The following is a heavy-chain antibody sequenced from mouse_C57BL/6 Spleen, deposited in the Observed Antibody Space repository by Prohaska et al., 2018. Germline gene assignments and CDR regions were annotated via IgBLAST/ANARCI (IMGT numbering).Heavy chain of an antibody. V-gene: IGHV1-22*01. D-gene: IGHD1-1*01. Sequence: EVRLQQSGPELVKPGASVKMSCKASGYTFTDYNMHWVKQSHGKSLEWIGYINPNNGGTSYNQKFKGKATLTVNKSSSTAYMELRSLTSEDSAVYYCARYYGSSYGYWYFDVWGTGTTVTVSS. CDR1: GYTFTDYN. CDR2: INPNNGGT. CDR3: ARYYGSSYGYWYFDV. J-gene: IGHJ1*03.